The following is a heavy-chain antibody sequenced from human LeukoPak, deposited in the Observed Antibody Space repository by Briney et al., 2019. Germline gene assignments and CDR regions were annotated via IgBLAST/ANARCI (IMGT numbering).Heavy chain of an antibody. Sequence: GGSLRLSCAASGFTFSNAWMTWVRQAPGKGLEWVGRIKSKRDGGTIDYAAPVKGRFTVSRDNSKDTLYLQMNNLKIEDAAVYYCTTVGSAWNFDYWGQGTLVTVSS. D-gene: IGHD6-25*01. CDR2: IKSKRDGGTI. J-gene: IGHJ4*02. CDR3: TTVGSAWNFDY. V-gene: IGHV3-15*01. CDR1: GFTFSNAW.